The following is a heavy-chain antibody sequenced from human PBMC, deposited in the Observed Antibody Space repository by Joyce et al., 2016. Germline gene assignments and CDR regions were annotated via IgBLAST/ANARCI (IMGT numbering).Heavy chain of an antibody. Sequence: EVQLLESGGGLVQPGGSLRLSCAASGFRFNSYAMSWVRQAPGKGLEWISIISASGGSTSYADSVKGRFTISRDTSKNTVYMEMNSLRAEDTAVYYCAKDRSGYDYHFDSWGQGILVIVSP. V-gene: IGHV3-23*01. CDR1: GFRFNSYA. CDR3: AKDRSGYDYHFDS. J-gene: IGHJ4*02. CDR2: ISASGGST. D-gene: IGHD5-12*01.